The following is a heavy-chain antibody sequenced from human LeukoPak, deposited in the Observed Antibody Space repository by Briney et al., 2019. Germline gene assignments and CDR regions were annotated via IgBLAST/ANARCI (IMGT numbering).Heavy chain of an antibody. CDR1: GFTFGDYG. V-gene: IGHV3-49*03. D-gene: IGHD6-13*01. CDR3: ARVSRGGITASWFDP. CDR2: IRSNTYGGST. J-gene: IGHJ5*02. Sequence: PGGSLRLSCEGSGFTFGDYGVGWFRQAPGKGLQWITSIRSNTYGGSTEYVPSVKGRFTISRDDSNSIAYLQMNNLKAEDTAIYYCARVSRGGITASWFDPWGQGTLVIVSS.